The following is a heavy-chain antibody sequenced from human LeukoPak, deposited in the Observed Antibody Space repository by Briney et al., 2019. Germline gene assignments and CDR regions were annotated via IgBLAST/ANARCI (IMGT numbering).Heavy chain of an antibody. CDR3: ASRSGSTPYYFDY. D-gene: IGHD3-3*01. CDR2: INPNGGGT. V-gene: IGHV1-2*02. Sequence: ASVKVSCKASGYTFTGYYMHWVRQAPGQGLEWLAWINPNGGGTNYAQKFQGRVTMTRDTSISTAYMELSRLRSDDTAVYYCASRSGSTPYYFDYWGQGTLVTVSS. J-gene: IGHJ4*02. CDR1: GYTFTGYY.